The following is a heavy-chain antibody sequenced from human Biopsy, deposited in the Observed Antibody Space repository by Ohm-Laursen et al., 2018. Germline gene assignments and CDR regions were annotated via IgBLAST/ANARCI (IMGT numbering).Heavy chain of an antibody. CDR2: IDPKSGGT. D-gene: IGHD3-3*01. CDR1: GYIFTSYY. CDR3: ARELGDFWGGRQFDF. V-gene: IGHV1-2*02. J-gene: IGHJ5*01. Sequence: ASVKVSCKTSGYIFTSYYMHWVRQAPGQGLEWMGWIDPKSGGTNYAQKFQGRVTMTRDTSISTTYMELRRLTSDDTAVFYCARELGDFWGGRQFDFWGQGTLVTVSS.